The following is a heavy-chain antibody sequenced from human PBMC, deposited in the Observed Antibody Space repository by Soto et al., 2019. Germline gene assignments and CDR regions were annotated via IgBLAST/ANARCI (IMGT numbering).Heavy chain of an antibody. J-gene: IGHJ5*01. CDR1: GFSFSISP. CDR2: ISYEGTNK. D-gene: IGHD2-8*02. Sequence: QVQLVESGGGVVQPGRSVRLSCAASGFSFSISPMHWVRQAPGKGPEWVALISYEGTNKFYADSVKGRFTISRNNSKSTFQLHVDSLRPEDAAVYYCARDGKTTGGHHWAFTCFDSWGQGTLVTVAS. V-gene: IGHV3-30-3*01. CDR3: ARDGKTTGGHHWAFTCFDS.